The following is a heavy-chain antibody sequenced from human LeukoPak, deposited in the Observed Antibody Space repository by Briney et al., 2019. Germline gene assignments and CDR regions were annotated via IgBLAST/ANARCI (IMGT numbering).Heavy chain of an antibody. J-gene: IGHJ4*02. CDR1: GFTFSTYT. Sequence: GGSLRLSCAGSGFTFSTYTMNWVRQAPGKGLEWVSSLSGSGGSTYYADSVKGRFTISRDNSKNTLYLQMNSLRAEDTAVYYCAKNLFYDSSGYYFDYWGQGTLVTVSS. CDR2: LSGSGGST. CDR3: AKNLFYDSSGYYFDY. V-gene: IGHV3-23*01. D-gene: IGHD3-22*01.